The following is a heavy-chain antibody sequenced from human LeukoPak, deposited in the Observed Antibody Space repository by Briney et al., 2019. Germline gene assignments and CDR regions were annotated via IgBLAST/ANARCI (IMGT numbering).Heavy chain of an antibody. V-gene: IGHV4-34*01. CDR2: INHSGST. J-gene: IGHJ6*03. Sequence: SETLSLTCAVYGGSFSGYYWSWIRQAPGKGLEWIGEINHSGSTNYNPSLKSRVTISVDTSKNQFSLKLSSVTAADTAVYYCARGPGVWGYYYYMDVWGKGTTVTVSS. CDR1: GGSFSGYY. CDR3: ARGPGVWGYYYYMDV. D-gene: IGHD6-13*01.